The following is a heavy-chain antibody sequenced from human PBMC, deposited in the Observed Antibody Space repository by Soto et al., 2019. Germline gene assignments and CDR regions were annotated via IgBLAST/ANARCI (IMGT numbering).Heavy chain of an antibody. V-gene: IGHV4-34*01. CDR3: ARVERGTATTVVDAFDI. CDR2: MSHSGGT. CDR1: GGSVSSGSYY. Sequence: QVQLQQWGAGLLKPSETLSLTCAVYGGSVSSGSYYWSWIRQPPGKGLEWIGEMSHSGGTHFNPSGKSRVTIAVDTSKNQFSLKMSFVAAADTALYYCARVERGTATTVVDAFDIWGPGTMVTVSS. D-gene: IGHD1-1*01. J-gene: IGHJ3*02.